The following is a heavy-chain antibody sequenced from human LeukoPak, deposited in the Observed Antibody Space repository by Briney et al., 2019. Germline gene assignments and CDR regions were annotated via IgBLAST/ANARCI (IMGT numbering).Heavy chain of an antibody. D-gene: IGHD3-22*01. CDR1: GFTFSTYS. Sequence: GGSLRLSCAASGFTFSTYSMNWVRQAPGKGLEWVSSISSSSSYIYYADSVKGRFTISRDNAKNSLYLQMNSLRAEDTAIYYCARDKSGHYDTSGVYYFECWGQGTLVTVSS. CDR2: ISSSSSYI. CDR3: ARDKSGHYDTSGVYYFEC. J-gene: IGHJ4*02. V-gene: IGHV3-21*01.